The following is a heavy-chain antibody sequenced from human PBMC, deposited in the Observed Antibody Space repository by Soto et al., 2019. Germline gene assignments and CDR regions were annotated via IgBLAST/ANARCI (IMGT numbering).Heavy chain of an antibody. Sequence: GGSLRLSCAASGFTFSSYAMSWVRQAPGKGLEWVSAISGSGGSTYYADSVKGRFTISRDNSKNTLYLQMNSLRAEDTAVYYCAKDTTVLRYFDWAPDYWGQGTLVTVSS. CDR2: ISGSGGST. J-gene: IGHJ4*02. CDR1: GFTFSSYA. V-gene: IGHV3-23*01. D-gene: IGHD3-9*01. CDR3: AKDTTVLRYFDWAPDY.